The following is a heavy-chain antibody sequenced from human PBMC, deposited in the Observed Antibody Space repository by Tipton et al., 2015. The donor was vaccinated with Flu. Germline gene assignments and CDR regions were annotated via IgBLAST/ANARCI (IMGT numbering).Heavy chain of an antibody. Sequence: GSLRLSCVASTSSFSASGMHWVRQAPGKGLEWVAFIRHDESDKYYADSVKGRFTISRDNSKSALYLVVNSLRADDTAVYYCAKVIPELVAGLDYWGQGTLVTVSS. CDR1: TSSFSASG. CDR2: IRHDESDK. D-gene: IGHD6-19*01. V-gene: IGHV3-30*02. CDR3: AKVIPELVAGLDY. J-gene: IGHJ4*02.